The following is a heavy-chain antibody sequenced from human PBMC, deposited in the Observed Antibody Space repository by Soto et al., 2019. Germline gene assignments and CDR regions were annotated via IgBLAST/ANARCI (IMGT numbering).Heavy chain of an antibody. CDR2: IYYSGST. Sequence: PSETLSLTCTVSVGSISSYYWSLIRQPPGKGLEWIGYIYYSGSTNYNPSLKSRVTISVDTSKNQFSLKLSSVTAADTAVYYCARAGIYDILTGYQYYYGMDVWGQGTTVTVSS. D-gene: IGHD3-9*01. J-gene: IGHJ6*02. CDR1: VGSISSYY. CDR3: ARAGIYDILTGYQYYYGMDV. V-gene: IGHV4-59*01.